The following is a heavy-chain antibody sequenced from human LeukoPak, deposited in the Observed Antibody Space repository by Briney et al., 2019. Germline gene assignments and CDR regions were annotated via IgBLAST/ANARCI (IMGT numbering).Heavy chain of an antibody. D-gene: IGHD3-3*01. CDR2: INPGGGST. CDR1: GYTFTKYY. V-gene: IGHV1-46*01. J-gene: IGHJ4*02. CDR3: ARDESTAVGGVLIRS. Sequence: GASVKVSCKASGYTFTKYYMHWVRQAPGQGLEWMGIINPGGGSTNYAQKFQGRVTMTRDTSTSTVYVELSSLRSEDTAVYYCARDESTAVGGVLIRSWGQGTLVTVSS.